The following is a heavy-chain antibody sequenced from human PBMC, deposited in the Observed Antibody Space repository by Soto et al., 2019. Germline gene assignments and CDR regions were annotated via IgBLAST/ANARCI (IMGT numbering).Heavy chain of an antibody. V-gene: IGHV4-59*01. CDR3: ARDLRVPYSSSWYFDY. CDR1: GGSISSYY. D-gene: IGHD6-13*01. J-gene: IGHJ4*02. Sequence: SETLSLTCTVSGGSISSYYWSWIRQPPGKGLEWIGYIYYSGSTNYNPSLKSRVTISVDTSKNQFSLKLSSVTAADTAVYHCARDLRVPYSSSWYFDYWGQGTLVTVSS. CDR2: IYYSGST.